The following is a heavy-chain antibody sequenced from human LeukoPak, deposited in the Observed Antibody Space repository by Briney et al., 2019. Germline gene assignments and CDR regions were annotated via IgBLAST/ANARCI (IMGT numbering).Heavy chain of an antibody. V-gene: IGHV3-48*04. CDR1: GFTFSSYS. CDR3: ARVSPARGPRRNYGTLVDP. CDR2: ISSSSSTI. Sequence: GGSLRLSCAASGFTFSSYSMNWVRQAPGKGLEWVSYISSSSSTIYYADSVKGRFTISRDNAKNSLYLQMNSLRAEDTAVYYCARVSPARGPRRNYGTLVDPWGQGTLVTVSS. D-gene: IGHD1-7*01. J-gene: IGHJ5*02.